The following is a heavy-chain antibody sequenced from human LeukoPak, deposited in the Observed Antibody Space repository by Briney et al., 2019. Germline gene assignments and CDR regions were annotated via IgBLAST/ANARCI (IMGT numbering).Heavy chain of an antibody. CDR2: IYHSGST. Sequence: SETLSLTCTVSGGSISSTNWWNWVRQPPGKGLEWIGEIYHSGSTNSNPSLKSRVTLSVDKSKNQFSLKLTSVTAADTAVYYCARTSNYWSPYFDYWGQGALVTVSS. CDR3: ARTSNYWSPYFDY. D-gene: IGHD1-1*01. J-gene: IGHJ4*02. CDR1: GGSISSTNW. V-gene: IGHV4-4*02.